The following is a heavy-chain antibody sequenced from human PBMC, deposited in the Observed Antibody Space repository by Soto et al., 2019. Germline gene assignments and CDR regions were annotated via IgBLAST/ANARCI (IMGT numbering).Heavy chain of an antibody. CDR1: GYTFSSYS. J-gene: IGHJ6*02. Sequence: QVQLVQSGAEVKKPGASVKVSCKASGYTFSSYSITWVRQVPGQGLEWMGWFSAYNGNTKYTEKFQGRVTITTDTSPSTAYMELRSLTSDDTAVYYCARVYPSMVRGVTFGKYYYYAMDVWGQGTTVTVSS. D-gene: IGHD3-10*01. CDR2: FSAYNGNT. CDR3: ARVYPSMVRGVTFGKYYYYAMDV. V-gene: IGHV1-18*01.